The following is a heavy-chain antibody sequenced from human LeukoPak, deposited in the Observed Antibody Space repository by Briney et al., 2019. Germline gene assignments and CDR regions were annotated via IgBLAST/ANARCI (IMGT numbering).Heavy chain of an antibody. CDR1: GFTFSSYA. V-gene: IGHV3-30*03. J-gene: IGHJ6*03. CDR2: ISYDESNK. Sequence: GGSLRLSCAASGFTFSSYAMHWVRQAPGKGLEWVAGISYDESNKHYADSVKGRFTISRDNAKNSLYLQMNSLRAEDTAVYYCASFPGECSSTSCYYYMDVWGKGTTVTVSS. CDR3: ASFPGECSSTSCYYYMDV. D-gene: IGHD2-2*01.